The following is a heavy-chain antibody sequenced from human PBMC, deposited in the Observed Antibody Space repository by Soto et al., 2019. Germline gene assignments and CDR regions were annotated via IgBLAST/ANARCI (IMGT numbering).Heavy chain of an antibody. CDR1: GFTVSNNY. Sequence: EVQLVESGGGLIQPGGSLRLSCAVSGFTVSNNYMSWVRQAPGKGLEGVSVIYSGGYTAYGDSVKGRFTISRDNSKNTLLLQKNGPGPTDRAVFSWAGRAGGGGYWGQGTLVTVSS. CDR3: AGRAGGGGY. V-gene: IGHV3-53*01. CDR2: IYSGGYT. J-gene: IGHJ4*02. D-gene: IGHD3-10*01.